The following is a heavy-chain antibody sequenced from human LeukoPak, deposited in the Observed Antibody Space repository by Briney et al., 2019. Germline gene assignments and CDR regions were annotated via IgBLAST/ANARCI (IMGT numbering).Heavy chain of an antibody. CDR1: GGSISSGSYY. D-gene: IGHD3-16*01. V-gene: IGHV4-61*02. J-gene: IGHJ4*02. Sequence: SETLSLTCTVSGGSISSGSYYWSWIRQPAGKGLEWIGRIYTSGSTNYNPSLKSRVTISVDTSKNQFSLKLSSVTAADTAVYYCARDGGVSSPDSVDYWGLGTLVTVSS. CDR2: IYTSGST. CDR3: ARDGGVSSPDSVDY.